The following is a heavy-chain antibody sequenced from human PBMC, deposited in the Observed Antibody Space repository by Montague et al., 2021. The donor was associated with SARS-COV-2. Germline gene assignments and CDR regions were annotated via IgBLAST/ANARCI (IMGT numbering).Heavy chain of an antibody. CDR3: ARSGDPGTTVTYLY. CDR1: GFTFSSYS. CDR2: ISSSSSYI. V-gene: IGHV3-21*01. J-gene: IGHJ4*02. D-gene: IGHD4-11*01. Sequence: SLRLSCAASGFTFSSYSMNWVRQAPGKGLEWVSSISSSSSYIYYADSVKGRFTISRDNAKNSLYLQMNSLRAEDTAVYYCARSGDPGTTVTYLYWGQGTLVTVSS.